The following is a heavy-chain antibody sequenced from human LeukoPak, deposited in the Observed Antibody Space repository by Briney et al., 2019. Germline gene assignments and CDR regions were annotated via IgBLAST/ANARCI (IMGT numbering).Heavy chain of an antibody. J-gene: IGHJ5*02. V-gene: IGHV4-31*03. CDR3: ARDKDSTGRGNWFDP. CDR1: GGSISSGGYY. Sequence: PSETLSLTCTVSGGSISSGGYYWSWIRQHPGKGLEWIGYIYYSGSTYYNPSLKSRVTISVDTSKNQFSLKLSSVTAADTAVYYCARDKDSTGRGNWFDPWGQGTLVTVSS. D-gene: IGHD1-14*01. CDR2: IYYSGST.